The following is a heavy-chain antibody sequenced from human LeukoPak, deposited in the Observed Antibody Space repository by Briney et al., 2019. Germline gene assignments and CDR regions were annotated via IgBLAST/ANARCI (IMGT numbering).Heavy chain of an antibody. CDR3: ARQTHAFDI. CDR2: INQHGSEK. J-gene: IGHJ3*02. V-gene: IGHV3-7*03. CDR1: GFTFSNYY. Sequence: GGSLRLSCAASGFTFSNYYMSWVRQAPGKGLEWVANINQHGSEKYYVDSVKGRFTISRDNAKNSLYLQMNSLRAEDTAVYYCARQTHAFDIWGQGTMVTVSS.